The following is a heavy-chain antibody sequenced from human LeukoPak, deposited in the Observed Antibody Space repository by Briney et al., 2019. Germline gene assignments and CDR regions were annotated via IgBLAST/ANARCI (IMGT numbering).Heavy chain of an antibody. Sequence: PGGSLRLSCAASGITVSSNYMSWGHQAPGKGLEWVSVIYSGGSTYYADSVKGRFTISRDNSKNTLYLRMNSLRAEDTAVYYCASSGRDGYNLDYWGQGTLVTVSS. D-gene: IGHD5-24*01. CDR2: IYSGGST. CDR3: ASSGRDGYNLDY. CDR1: GITVSSNY. V-gene: IGHV3-53*01. J-gene: IGHJ4*02.